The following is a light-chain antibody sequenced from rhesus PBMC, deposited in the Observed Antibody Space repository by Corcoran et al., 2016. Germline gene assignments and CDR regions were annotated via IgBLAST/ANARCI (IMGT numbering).Light chain of an antibody. CDR1: QDITND. V-gene: IGKV1-25*01. CDR2: EAS. Sequence: DIQMTQSPSSLSASVGDRVTITCRASQDITNDLAWYQQKPGETPKRLIYEASSLRSGSPSRFSGSGSGTDFTLTISSLHSEVFASFYCHQYYSIPYSFGQGTKVEIK. J-gene: IGKJ2*01. CDR3: HQYYSIPYS.